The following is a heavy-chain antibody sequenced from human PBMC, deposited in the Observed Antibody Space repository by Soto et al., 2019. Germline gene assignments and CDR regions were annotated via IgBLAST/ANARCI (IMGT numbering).Heavy chain of an antibody. Sequence: SETLSLTCTVSGGSISSSSYYWGWIRQPPGKGLEWIGSIYYSGSTYYNPSLKSRVTISVDTSKNQFSLKLSSVTAADTTVYYCARGYCSGGSCYRYWGQGSQVTVSS. CDR1: GGSISSSSYY. V-gene: IGHV4-39*01. J-gene: IGHJ4*02. CDR3: ARGYCSGGSCYRY. CDR2: IYYSGST. D-gene: IGHD2-15*01.